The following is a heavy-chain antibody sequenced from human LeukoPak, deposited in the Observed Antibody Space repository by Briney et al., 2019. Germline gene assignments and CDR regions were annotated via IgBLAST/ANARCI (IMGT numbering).Heavy chain of an antibody. CDR1: GYTFTSYY. D-gene: IGHD3-10*01. Sequence: ASVKVSFLASGYTFTSYYMYWVRPAPGQGLEWMGIINTSSSSTSYAQKFQGRVTMTRHTSTSTVYMELSSLRSEHTAVYYYARDLWGSGGYYPGFDYWGQGTLVTVSS. V-gene: IGHV1-46*01. CDR3: ARDLWGSGGYYPGFDY. J-gene: IGHJ4*02. CDR2: INTSSSST.